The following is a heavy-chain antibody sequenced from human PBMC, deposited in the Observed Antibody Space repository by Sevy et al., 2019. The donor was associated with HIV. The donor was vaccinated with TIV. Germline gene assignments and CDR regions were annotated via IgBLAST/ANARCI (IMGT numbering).Heavy chain of an antibody. CDR1: GYTITRYY. CDR3: ASYTTGSRGVY. J-gene: IGHJ4*02. Sequence: ASVKVSCKASGYTITRYYMHWMRQAPGQGLEWMGIINPSDGGTTYAQKFQGRVTMTRDTSTSTVYMELSSLRSEDTAVYYCASYTTGSRGVYWGQGTLVTVSS. D-gene: IGHD3-16*01. CDR2: INPSDGGT. V-gene: IGHV1-46*01.